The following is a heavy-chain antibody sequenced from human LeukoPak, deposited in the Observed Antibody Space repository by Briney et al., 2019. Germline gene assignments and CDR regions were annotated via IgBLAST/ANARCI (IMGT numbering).Heavy chain of an antibody. Sequence: GGSLRLSCAASGFTFSSYDMNWVRQAPGKGLEWVSYISNSGSTKYYADSVKGRFTISRDNAKNSLYLQMNSLRAEDTAIYYCARATFGGFIDYWGQGTLVTVSS. D-gene: IGHD3-16*02. CDR1: GFTFSSYD. CDR3: ARATFGGFIDY. J-gene: IGHJ4*02. V-gene: IGHV3-48*03. CDR2: ISNSGSTK.